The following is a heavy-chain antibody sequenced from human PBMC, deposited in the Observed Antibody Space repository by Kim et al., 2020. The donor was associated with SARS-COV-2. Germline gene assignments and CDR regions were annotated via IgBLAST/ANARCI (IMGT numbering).Heavy chain of an antibody. CDR2: ITKSSDTM. J-gene: IGHJ3*02. V-gene: IGHV3-48*01. CDR1: GFTFSGYD. CDR3: VRERMGGAFDM. Sequence: GGSLRLSCETSGFTFSGYDMNWVRQAPGKGLEWLSFITKSSDTMYYADSVEGRFTISRDNAKNSLLLQMNSLRAEDTALYYCVRERMGGAFDMWGQGTMVTVSS. D-gene: IGHD3-16*01.